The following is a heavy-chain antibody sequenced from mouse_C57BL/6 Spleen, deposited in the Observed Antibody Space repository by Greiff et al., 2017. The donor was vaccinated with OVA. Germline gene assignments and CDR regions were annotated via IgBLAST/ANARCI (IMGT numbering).Heavy chain of an antibody. CDR1: GFTFSDYG. CDR3: ARRDYYGSLVDV. V-gene: IGHV5-17*01. CDR2: ISSGSSTI. D-gene: IGHD1-1*01. Sequence: EVKVVESGGGLVKPGGSLKLSCAASGFTFSDYGMHWVRQAPEKGLEWVAYISSGSSTIYYADTVKGRFTISRDNAKNTLFLQMTSLRSEDTAMYYCARRDYYGSLVDVWGTGTTVTVSS. J-gene: IGHJ1*03.